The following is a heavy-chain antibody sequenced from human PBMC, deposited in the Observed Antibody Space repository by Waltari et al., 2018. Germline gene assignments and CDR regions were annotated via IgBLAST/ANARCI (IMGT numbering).Heavy chain of an antibody. D-gene: IGHD1-7*01. CDR3: ARAAGTTQPVDY. V-gene: IGHV4-31*03. CDR2: IYYSGST. J-gene: IGHJ4*02. Sequence: QVQLQESGPGLVKPSQTLSLTCTVSGGSIGSGGYYWSWIGQHPGKGLEWIGYIYYSGSTYYNPSLKSRVTISVDTSKNQFSLKLSSVTAADTAVYYCARAAGTTQPVDYWGQGTLVTVSS. CDR1: GGSIGSGGYY.